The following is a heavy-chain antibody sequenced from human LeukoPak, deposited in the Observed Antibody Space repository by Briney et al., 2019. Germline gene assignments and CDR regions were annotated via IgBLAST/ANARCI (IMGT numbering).Heavy chain of an antibody. Sequence: GGSLRLSCAASGFTVSSNYISWVRQAPGKGREGVSVIYSGGSTYYADSVKGRFTISRDNSKNTLYLQMNSLRAEDTAVYYCARVNVGYCSSTSCQDVWGKGTTVTVSS. CDR1: GFTVSSNY. D-gene: IGHD2-2*01. CDR2: IYSGGST. V-gene: IGHV3-66*02. CDR3: ARVNVGYCSSTSCQDV. J-gene: IGHJ6*04.